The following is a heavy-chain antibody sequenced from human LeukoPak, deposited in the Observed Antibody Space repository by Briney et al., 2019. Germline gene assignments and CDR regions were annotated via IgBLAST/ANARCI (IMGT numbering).Heavy chain of an antibody. CDR1: GFTFSSYW. D-gene: IGHD5-24*01. CDR2: INGDGGST. Sequence: GGALRLSCAASGFTFSSYWMHWVRQAPGKGLVWVSHINGDGGSTTYADSVKGRFTISRDNAKNTPYLQMNSLRAEDTAVFYCTRSLNYGFDYWGQGTLVTVSS. V-gene: IGHV3-74*03. J-gene: IGHJ4*02. CDR3: TRSLNYGFDY.